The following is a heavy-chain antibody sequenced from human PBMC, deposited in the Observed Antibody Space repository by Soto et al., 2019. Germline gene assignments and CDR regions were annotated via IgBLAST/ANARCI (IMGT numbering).Heavy chain of an antibody. V-gene: IGHV4-34*01. D-gene: IGHD3-3*01. CDR1: GGSFSGYY. J-gene: IGHJ6*02. Sequence: SETLSLICAVYGGSFSGYYWSWIRQPPGKGLEWIGEINHSGSTNYNPSLKSRVTISVDTSKNQFSLKLSSVTAADTAVYYCARAEGNYDFWSGYYSNYYYGMDVWGQGTTVTVSS. CDR3: ARAEGNYDFWSGYYSNYYYGMDV. CDR2: INHSGST.